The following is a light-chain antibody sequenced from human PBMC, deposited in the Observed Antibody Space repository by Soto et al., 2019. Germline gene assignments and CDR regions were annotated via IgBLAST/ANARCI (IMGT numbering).Light chain of an antibody. J-gene: IGKJ2*01. CDR2: WAS. Sequence: DIVMTQSPDSLAVSLGERATINCQSSQSVLYSSNNKNYLAWYQQKPGQPPQLLIYWASTRESGVPDRFSGSGSGTDFTLTISSLQAEDVAVYYCQQYYSTPYTFGQGTKLEIK. CDR3: QQYYSTPYT. V-gene: IGKV4-1*01. CDR1: QSVLYSSNNKNY.